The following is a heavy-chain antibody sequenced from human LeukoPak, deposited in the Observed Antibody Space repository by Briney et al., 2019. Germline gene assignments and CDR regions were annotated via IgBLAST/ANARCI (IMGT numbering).Heavy chain of an antibody. CDR2: INSDGSWT. V-gene: IGHV3-74*01. J-gene: IGHJ4*02. CDR3: VSFYETY. D-gene: IGHD2/OR15-2a*01. CDR1: GNYW. Sequence: GGSLRLSCAASGNYWMHWVRQAPGKGLVWVSHINSDGSWTSYADSVKGRFTISKDNAKNTVYLQMNSLKAEDTAVYYCVSFYETYWGRGTLVTVSS.